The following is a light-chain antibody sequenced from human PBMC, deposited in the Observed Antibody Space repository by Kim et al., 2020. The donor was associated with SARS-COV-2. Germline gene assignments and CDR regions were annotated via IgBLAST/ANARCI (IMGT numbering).Light chain of an antibody. V-gene: IGKV1-13*02. CDR1: QGINSA. J-gene: IGKJ1*01. Sequence: ASVGDRCSITCRASQGINSALAWYQQKPGKAPKLLIYGASSLQSAVPSRFSGSGSGTEFTLTISSLQPDDVATYYCQQYRIYWTFGQGTKVDIK. CDR3: QQYRIYWT. CDR2: GAS.